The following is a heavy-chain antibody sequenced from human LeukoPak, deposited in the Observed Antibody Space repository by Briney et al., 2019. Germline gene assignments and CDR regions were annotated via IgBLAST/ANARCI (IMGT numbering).Heavy chain of an antibody. CDR1: GYTLTELP. J-gene: IGHJ4*02. CDR3: ATWHIPPYDSSGHLDY. D-gene: IGHD3-22*01. Sequence: ASVKVSCKVSGYTLTELPMHWVRQAPGKGLEWMGGFDTEDGVTIYAQKFQGRVTMTEDTSTDTAYMELSSLRSEDTAVYYCATWHIPPYDSSGHLDYWGQGTLVTVPS. V-gene: IGHV1-24*01. CDR2: FDTEDGVT.